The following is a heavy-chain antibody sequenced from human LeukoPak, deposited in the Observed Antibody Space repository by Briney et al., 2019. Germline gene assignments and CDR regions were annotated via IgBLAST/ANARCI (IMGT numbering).Heavy chain of an antibody. CDR3: LRDAPRPRLTPHY. J-gene: IGHJ4*02. V-gene: IGHV1-18*01. CDR1: GYTFNTYG. D-gene: IGHD2-15*01. Sequence: GASVKVSCKASGYTFNTYGISWVRQAPGQGLEWMGWISTYNGDTSYVQNLQGRVTMTTDTSTSTDYMELLSLRSDDPAVYYCLRDAPRPRLTPHYWGQGTLLRVPS. CDR2: ISTYNGDT.